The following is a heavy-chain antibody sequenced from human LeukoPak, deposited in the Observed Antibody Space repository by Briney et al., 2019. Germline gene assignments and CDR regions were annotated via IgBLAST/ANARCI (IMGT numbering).Heavy chain of an antibody. J-gene: IGHJ5*02. CDR1: GGSISSSNYY. CDR2: IYYTGST. Sequence: SETLSLTCTVSGGSISSSNYYWGWIRQPPGEGLEWIGSIYYTGSTYYNPSLKSRITISVDRSKNQFSLKLSSVTAADTAVYYCARDTNSGSYYDWFDPWGQGTLVTVSS. D-gene: IGHD1-26*01. V-gene: IGHV4-39*07. CDR3: ARDTNSGSYYDWFDP.